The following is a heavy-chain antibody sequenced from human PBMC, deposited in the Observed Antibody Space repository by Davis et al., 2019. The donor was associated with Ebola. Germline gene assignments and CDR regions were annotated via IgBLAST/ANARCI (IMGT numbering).Heavy chain of an antibody. CDR1: GYSFTSYW. D-gene: IGHD1-1*01. V-gene: IGHV5-10-1*01. CDR3: ARHSAVGTTGTGICDY. Sequence: PGGSLRLSCKGSGYSFTSYWISWVRQMPGKGLEWMGRIDPSDSYTNYSPSFQGHVTISADKSISTAYLQWSSLKASDTAMYYCARHSAVGTTGTGICDYWGQGTLVTVSS. J-gene: IGHJ4*02. CDR2: IDPSDSYT.